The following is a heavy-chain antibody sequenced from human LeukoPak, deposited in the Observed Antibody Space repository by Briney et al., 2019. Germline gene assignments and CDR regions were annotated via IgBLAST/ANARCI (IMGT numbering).Heavy chain of an antibody. CDR1: GFTFSIYS. D-gene: IGHD3-22*01. CDR2: ISSSSSYI. J-gene: IGHJ4*02. CDR3: ARDRGYFTMTINYFDY. V-gene: IGHV3-21*01. Sequence: GGSLRLSCAACGFTFSIYSMNWVRQAPGKGLECVSSISSSSSYIYYADSVKGRFTISRDNAKNSLYLQMNSLRAEDTAVYYCARDRGYFTMTINYFDYWGQGTLVTVSS.